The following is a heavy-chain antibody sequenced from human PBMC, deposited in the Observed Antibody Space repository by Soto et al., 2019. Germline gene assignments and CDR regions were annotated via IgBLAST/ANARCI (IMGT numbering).Heavy chain of an antibody. D-gene: IGHD4-17*01. CDR3: AGGGGDYGDYLDY. CDR1: GFSFSTYW. CDR2: INTAGTTT. J-gene: IGHJ4*02. V-gene: IGHV3-74*01. Sequence: ELQLVESGGGLVQPGGSLRLSCVASGFSFSTYWMHWVRQAPGKGLVWVSRINTAGTTTPYADSVTGRFTISRDNAKNPLYLQMNNLRAEGPAGYYCAGGGGDYGDYLDYWGQGALVTVSS.